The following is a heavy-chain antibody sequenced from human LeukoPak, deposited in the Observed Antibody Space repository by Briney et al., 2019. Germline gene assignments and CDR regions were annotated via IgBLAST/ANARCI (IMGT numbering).Heavy chain of an antibody. CDR3: ARQGGSAFDY. V-gene: IGHV4-59*08. D-gene: IGHD1-26*01. CDR2: IYYSGST. Sequence: SETLSLTCTVSGGSISSYYWSWIRQPPGKGLEWIGYIYYSGSTNYNPSLKSRVTISVDTSKNQFSLKLSSVTAADTAVYYCARQGGSAFDYWGQGTLVTVSS. CDR1: GGSISSYY. J-gene: IGHJ4*02.